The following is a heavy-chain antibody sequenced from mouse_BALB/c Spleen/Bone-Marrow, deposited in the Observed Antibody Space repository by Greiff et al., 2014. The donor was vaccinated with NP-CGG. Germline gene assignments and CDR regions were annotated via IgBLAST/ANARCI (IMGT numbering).Heavy chain of an antibody. CDR1: GYTFTDYA. V-gene: IGHV1S137*01. CDR2: ISTYYGDA. CDR3: ARDAMDY. J-gene: IGHJ4*01. Sequence: VKLQESGAELVRPGVPVKISCKGSGYTFTDYAMHWVKQSHAKSLEWIGVISTYYGDASYNQKFKGKATMTVDKSSSTAYMELARLTSEDSAIYYCARDAMDYWGQGTSVTVSS.